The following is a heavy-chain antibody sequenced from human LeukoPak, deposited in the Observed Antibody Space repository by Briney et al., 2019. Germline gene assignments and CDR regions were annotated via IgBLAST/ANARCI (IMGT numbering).Heavy chain of an antibody. CDR1: GFTFSSHW. CDR2: ITSSGSTI. D-gene: IGHD6-13*01. Sequence: PGGPLRLSCTVGGFTFSSHWMNWVRQAPGKGLEWISYITSSGSTIYYADSVKGRFTISRDNAENSLFLQMNSLRAEDTAVYYWARDLSSWYVLDFWGQGTLVTVSS. CDR3: ARDLSSWYVLDF. V-gene: IGHV3-48*03. J-gene: IGHJ4*02.